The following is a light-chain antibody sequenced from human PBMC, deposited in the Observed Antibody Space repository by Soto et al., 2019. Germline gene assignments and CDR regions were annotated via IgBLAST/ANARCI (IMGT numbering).Light chain of an antibody. J-gene: IGLJ2*01. CDR1: SSNIGSNY. CDR2: RAS. V-gene: IGLV1-47*01. CDR3: AAWDDTLNGLV. Sequence: QPVLTQPPSASGTPGQRVTISCSGSSSNIGSNYVYWYQQVPGTAPRLLMYRASQRPSGVPDRFSGPKSGTSASLAISGLRSEDEADYYCAAWDDTLNGLVFGGGTKLTVL.